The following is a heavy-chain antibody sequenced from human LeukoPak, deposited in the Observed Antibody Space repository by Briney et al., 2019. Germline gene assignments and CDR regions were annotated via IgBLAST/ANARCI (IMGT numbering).Heavy chain of an antibody. D-gene: IGHD2-2*01. J-gene: IGHJ4*02. V-gene: IGHV1-2*02. Sequence: GASVKVSCKASRNIFTGYFIHWVRHAPGQGLECMGCINPKNGGTNPAEKFQGRVTMTRDTSLSTAFMELTGLTSDDTAVYFCAREPPYTGHCDITTCDVSRFDLWGQGTL. CDR2: INPKNGGT. CDR1: RNIFTGYF. CDR3: AREPPYTGHCDITTCDVSRFDL.